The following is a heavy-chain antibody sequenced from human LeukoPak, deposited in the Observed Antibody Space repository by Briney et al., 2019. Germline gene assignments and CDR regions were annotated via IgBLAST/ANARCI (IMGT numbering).Heavy chain of an antibody. J-gene: IGHJ4*02. CDR3: ARGTTMIVVVMGY. CDR2: INPNSGGT. D-gene: IGHD3-22*01. CDR1: GYTFTGYY. V-gene: IGHV1-2*02. Sequence: ASVKVSCKAAGYTFTGYYIHWVRQAPGQGLEWMGWINPNSGGTNYAQKFQGRVTMTRDTSISTAYMELSRLRSDDTAVYYCARGTTMIVVVMGYWGQGTLVTVSS.